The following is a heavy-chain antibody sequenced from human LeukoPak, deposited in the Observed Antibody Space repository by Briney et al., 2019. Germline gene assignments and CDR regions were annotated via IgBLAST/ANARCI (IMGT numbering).Heavy chain of an antibody. J-gene: IGHJ4*02. CDR1: GFAFGSEA. Sequence: SGGSLRLSCAVSGFAFGSEAMSWVRQSPARGLEWVASISPGGGTTYYADYVKGRFTISRDNSKNTLYLQMNSLRAEDTAVYYCARDWHSGSYYNIGYWGQGTLVTVSS. D-gene: IGHD1-26*01. CDR3: ARDWHSGSYYNIGY. CDR2: ISPGGGTT. V-gene: IGHV3-23*01.